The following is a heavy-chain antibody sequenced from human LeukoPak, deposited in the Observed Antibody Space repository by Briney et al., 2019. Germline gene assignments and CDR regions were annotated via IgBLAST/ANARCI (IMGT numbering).Heavy chain of an antibody. CDR2: IKQDGSEK. CDR3: ARVGQYYDFWSGYAAYDAFDI. Sequence: GGSLRPSCAASGFTFSSCGMHWVRQAPGKGLEWVANIKQDGSEKYYVDSVKGRFTISRDNAKNSLYLQMNSLRAEDTAVYYCARVGQYYDFWSGYAAYDAFDIWGQGTMVTVSS. CDR1: GFTFSSCG. J-gene: IGHJ3*02. V-gene: IGHV3-7*01. D-gene: IGHD3-3*01.